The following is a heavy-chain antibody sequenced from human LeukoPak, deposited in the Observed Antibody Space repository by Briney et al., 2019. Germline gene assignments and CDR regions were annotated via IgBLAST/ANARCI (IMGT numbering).Heavy chain of an antibody. V-gene: IGHV1-8*01. CDR3: ARGPYYYGSGSYYGTHDY. Sequence: ASVKVSCKASGYTFTSYDINWVRQATGQGLEWMGWMNPNSGNTGYAQKFQGRVTMTRNTSISTAYMELSSLRSEDTAVYYCARGPYYYGSGSYYGTHDYWGQGTLVTVSS. CDR2: MNPNSGNT. J-gene: IGHJ4*02. D-gene: IGHD3-10*01. CDR1: GYTFTSYD.